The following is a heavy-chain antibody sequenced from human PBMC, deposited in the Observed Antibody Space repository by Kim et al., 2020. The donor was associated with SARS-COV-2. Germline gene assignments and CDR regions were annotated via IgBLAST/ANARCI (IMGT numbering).Heavy chain of an antibody. Sequence: GGSLRLSCAASGFPFSGYSMNWVRQAPGKGLEWVSYISSSSYMIYYADSVKGRFTISRDNAKNSLYLQMNSLRAEDTAVYYCARDSHDYGDPYSFDYWG. V-gene: IGHV3-48*04. J-gene: IGHJ4*01. CDR3: ARDSHDYGDPYSFDY. CDR1: GFPFSGYS. CDR2: ISSSSYMI. D-gene: IGHD4-17*01.